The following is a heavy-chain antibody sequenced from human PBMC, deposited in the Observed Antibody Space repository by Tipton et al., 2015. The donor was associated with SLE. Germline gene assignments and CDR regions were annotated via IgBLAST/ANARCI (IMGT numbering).Heavy chain of an antibody. CDR3: AREPVYYYYYMDV. CDR2: IYASGST. V-gene: IGHV4-4*07. Sequence: TLSLTCTVSGGSLSSYYWSWIRQPAGKGLEWIGRIYASGSTEYNPSPKSRVTISVDPSKNQFSLRLTSLTAADAAVYYCAREPVYYYYYMDVWGKGTTVTVSS. J-gene: IGHJ6*03. CDR1: GGSLSSYY.